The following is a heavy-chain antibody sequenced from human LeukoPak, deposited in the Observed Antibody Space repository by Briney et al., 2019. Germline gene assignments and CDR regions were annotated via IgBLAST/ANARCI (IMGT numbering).Heavy chain of an antibody. V-gene: IGHV3-33*01. CDR2: IWYDGSYK. CDR3: ARGWNDVDY. D-gene: IGHD1-1*01. J-gene: IGHJ4*02. CDR1: GFTFSSYG. Sequence: PGGSLRLSCAASGFTFSSYGMHWVRQAPGKGLEWVAVIWYDGSYKYYADSVKGRFTISRDNSKNMLYLQMNSLRAEDTAVYYCARGWNDVDYWGQGTLVTVSS.